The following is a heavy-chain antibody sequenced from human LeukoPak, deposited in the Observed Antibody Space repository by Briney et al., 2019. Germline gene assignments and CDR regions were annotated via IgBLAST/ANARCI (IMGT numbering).Heavy chain of an antibody. Sequence: SETLSLTCTVSRASISSGDYYWSWIRQPPGKGLEWIGYIYFGGSTYYSPSLQSRVTISLDTSENQFSLKLSSVTAADTAVYYCARGGGNSRIDQWGQGSLVTVSS. V-gene: IGHV4-30-4*01. CDR2: IYFGGST. D-gene: IGHD3-16*01. J-gene: IGHJ4*02. CDR3: ARGGGNSRIDQ. CDR1: RASISSGDYY.